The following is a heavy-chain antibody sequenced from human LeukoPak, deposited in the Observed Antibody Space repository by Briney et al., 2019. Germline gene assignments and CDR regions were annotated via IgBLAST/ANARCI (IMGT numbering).Heavy chain of an antibody. V-gene: IGHV4-59*01. CDR1: GGSISSYY. D-gene: IGHD2-15*01. CDR2: IYYSGST. J-gene: IGHJ6*03. CDR3: ARDSRSSSGGTYYYYMDV. Sequence: PSETLSLTCTVSGGSISSYYWSWIRQPPGKVLEWIGYIYYSGSTNYNPSLKSRVTISVDTSKNQFSLKLSSVTAADTAVYYCARDSRSSSGGTYYYYMDVWGKGTTVTVSS.